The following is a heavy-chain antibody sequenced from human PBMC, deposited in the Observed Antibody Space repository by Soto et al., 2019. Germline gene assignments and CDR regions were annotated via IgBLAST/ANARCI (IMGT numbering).Heavy chain of an antibody. D-gene: IGHD3-22*01. Sequence: QLQLQESGPGLVKPSETLSLTCSVSGGSISGTNYYWGWIRQPPVKGLEWIGRIHYSGSTYYSPSLKSRLTVSVDTSKSQCSLRLTSVTASDTAVYYCARLSGYTYCGQGTLVTVSS. CDR1: GGSISGTNYY. J-gene: IGHJ4*02. CDR3: ARLSGYTY. CDR2: IHYSGST. V-gene: IGHV4-39*01.